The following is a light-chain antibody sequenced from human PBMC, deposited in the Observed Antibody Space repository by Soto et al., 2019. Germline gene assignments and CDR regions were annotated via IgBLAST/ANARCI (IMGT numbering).Light chain of an antibody. Sequence: EIVLTQSPGTLSLSPGERATLSCRASQSVSSTYLAWYQQKPGQAPRLLIYSASTRATGIPDRFSGSGSGTDFTLTISRLEPEYFAVYYCQQYDRSLYTFGQGTKVDIK. J-gene: IGKJ2*01. CDR1: QSVSSTY. CDR2: SAS. CDR3: QQYDRSLYT. V-gene: IGKV3-20*01.